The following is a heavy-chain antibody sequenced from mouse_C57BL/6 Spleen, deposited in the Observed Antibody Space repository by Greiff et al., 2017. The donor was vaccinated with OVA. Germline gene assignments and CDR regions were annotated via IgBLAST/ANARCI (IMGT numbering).Heavy chain of an antibody. V-gene: IGHV1-81*01. CDR3: AREGVTTVVEAFAY. J-gene: IGHJ3*01. CDR1: GYTFTSYG. D-gene: IGHD1-1*01. CDR2: IYPRSGNT. Sequence: VKLQQSGAELARPGASVKLSCKASGYTFTSYGISWVKQRTGQGLEWIGEIYPRSGNTYYNEKFKGKATLTADKSSSTAYMELRSLTSEDSAVYFCAREGVTTVVEAFAYWGQGTLVTVSA.